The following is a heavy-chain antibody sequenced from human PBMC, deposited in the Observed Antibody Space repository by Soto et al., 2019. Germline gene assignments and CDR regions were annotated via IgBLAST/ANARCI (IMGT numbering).Heavy chain of an antibody. CDR2: MANDGSSQ. CDR3: ARSIGGSSYYPPDY. Sequence: QVQLVESGGGVVQTGGSLRLSCATSGFIFSTYGMQWVRQSPGEGLEGVAGMANDGSSQYYADSVKGRFTISRDNSENTLYLQMDSLRREDTAVYYCARSIGGSSYYPPDYWGQGTLVTVSS. D-gene: IGHD2-15*01. V-gene: IGHV3-30*03. J-gene: IGHJ4*02. CDR1: GFIFSTYG.